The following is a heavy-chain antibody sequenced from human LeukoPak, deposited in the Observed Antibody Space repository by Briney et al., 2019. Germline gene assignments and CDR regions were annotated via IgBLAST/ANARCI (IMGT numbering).Heavy chain of an antibody. CDR2: INHSGST. CDR1: GGSFSGYY. CDR3: ARIRGVLLWFGELSRNWFDP. J-gene: IGHJ5*02. V-gene: IGHV4-34*01. D-gene: IGHD3-10*01. Sequence: SSETLSLTCAVYGGSFSGYYWSWIRQPPGKGLEWIGEINHSGSTNYNPSLKSRVTISVDTSKNQFSLKLSSVTAADTAVYYCARIRGVLLWFGELSRNWFDPWGQGTLVTVSS.